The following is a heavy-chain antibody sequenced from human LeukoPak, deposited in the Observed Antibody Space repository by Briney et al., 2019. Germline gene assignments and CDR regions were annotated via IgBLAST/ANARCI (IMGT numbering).Heavy chain of an antibody. V-gene: IGHV3-23*01. CDR2: ISGSGGST. CDR3: ARVPFTRSWYFDF. Sequence: GGSLRLSCAASGFSFSSYAMSWVRQAPGKGLEWVSGISGSGGSTYYADSVKGRFTISRDNSKNTLYLQMNSLRAEDTAVYYCARVPFTRSWYFDFWGQGILVTVSS. D-gene: IGHD6-13*01. J-gene: IGHJ4*02. CDR1: GFSFSSYA.